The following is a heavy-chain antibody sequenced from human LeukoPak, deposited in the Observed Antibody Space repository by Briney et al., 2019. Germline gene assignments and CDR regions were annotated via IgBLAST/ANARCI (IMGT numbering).Heavy chain of an antibody. J-gene: IGHJ3*02. V-gene: IGHV3-30*03. CDR1: GFIFYTCG. Sequence: PGGSLRLSCATSGFIFYTCGMHWVRQAPGKGLEWVAHISYDGSIKYYADSVKGRFTISRDNSKNTLYLQMNSLRTEDTAVYYCATEHGLDAFAIWGQGTMVTVSS. D-gene: IGHD1-14*01. CDR2: ISYDGSIK. CDR3: ATEHGLDAFAI.